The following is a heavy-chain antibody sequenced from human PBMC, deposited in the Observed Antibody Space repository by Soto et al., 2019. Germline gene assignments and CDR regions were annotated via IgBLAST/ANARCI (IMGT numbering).Heavy chain of an antibody. V-gene: IGHV1-2*04. CDR2: INPNSGGT. Sequence: QVPLVQSGAEVKKPGASVKVSCKASGYTFTGYYMHWVRQAPGQGLEWMGWINPNSGGTNYAQKFQGWVTMTRDTSISTAYMELSRLRSDDTAVYYCARVGYCSSTSCYNWFDPWGQGTLVTVSS. J-gene: IGHJ5*02. CDR1: GYTFTGYY. CDR3: ARVGYCSSTSCYNWFDP. D-gene: IGHD2-2*01.